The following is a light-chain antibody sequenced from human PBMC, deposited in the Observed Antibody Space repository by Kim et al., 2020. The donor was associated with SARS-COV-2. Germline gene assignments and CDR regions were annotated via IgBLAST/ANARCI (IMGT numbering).Light chain of an antibody. V-gene: IGLV4-60*03. Sequence: QLVLTQSPSASASLGSSVKLTCTLSSGHSSYIIAWHQQQPGKAPRYLMKLEGSGSYNKGSGVPDRFSGSSSGADRYLTISNLQSEDEADYYCETWDSNTRVFGGGTQLTVL. CDR1: SGHSSYI. CDR3: ETWDSNTRV. CDR2: LEGSGSY. J-gene: IGLJ3*02.